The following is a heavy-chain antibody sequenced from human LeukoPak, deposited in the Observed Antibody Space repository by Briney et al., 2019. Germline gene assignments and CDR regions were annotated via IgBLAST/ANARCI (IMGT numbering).Heavy chain of an antibody. CDR1: GYTFTSYY. J-gene: IGHJ5*02. V-gene: IGHV1-46*01. CDR2: INPSGGST. CDR3: ARDHYYDSSGRWFDP. D-gene: IGHD3-22*01. Sequence: GASVKVSCKASGYTFTSYYMHWVRQAPGQGLEWMGIINPSGGSTSYAQKFQGRVTMTRDTSTSTVYMELSSLRSEDTAGYYCARDHYYDSSGRWFDPWGKGTLVTVSS.